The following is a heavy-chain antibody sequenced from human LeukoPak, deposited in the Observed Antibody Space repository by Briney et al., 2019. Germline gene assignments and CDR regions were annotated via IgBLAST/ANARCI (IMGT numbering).Heavy chain of an antibody. CDR3: ATDYYGSGSPHSPRY. J-gene: IGHJ1*01. Sequence: ASVKVSCKVSGYTLTELSMHWVRQAPGKGLEWMGDFDPEDGETIYAQKFQGRVTMTEDTSTDTAYMELSSLRSEDTAVYYCATDYYGSGSPHSPRYWGQGTLVTVTS. CDR2: FDPEDGET. V-gene: IGHV1-24*01. D-gene: IGHD3-10*01. CDR1: GYTLTELS.